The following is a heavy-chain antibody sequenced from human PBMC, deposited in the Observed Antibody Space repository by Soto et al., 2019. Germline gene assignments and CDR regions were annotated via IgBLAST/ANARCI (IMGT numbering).Heavy chain of an antibody. J-gene: IGHJ5*02. Sequence: SETLSLTCAVYGGSFSGYYWSWIRQPPGKGLEWIGEINHSGSTNYNPSLKSRVTISVDTSKNQFSLKLSSVTAADTAVYYCARGQHQLSRWGYDPWGQGTLVTVSS. V-gene: IGHV4-34*01. CDR3: ARGQHQLSRWGYDP. CDR2: INHSGST. D-gene: IGHD6-13*01. CDR1: GGSFSGYY.